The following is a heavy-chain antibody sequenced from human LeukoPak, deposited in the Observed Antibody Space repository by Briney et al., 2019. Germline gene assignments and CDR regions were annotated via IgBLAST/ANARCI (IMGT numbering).Heavy chain of an antibody. D-gene: IGHD3/OR15-3a*01. CDR1: GYTFTGYY. CDR3: ARDVSPGRTGSELDF. J-gene: IGHJ4*02. Sequence: ASVKVSCKASGYTFTGYYIYWVRQAPGQGLELMGYINPDSGGTNTAQKFQGRVTMTRDTSIRTVYLGLSSLRSDDTAVYYCARDVSPGRTGSELDFWGQGTLVTVSS. CDR2: INPDSGGT. V-gene: IGHV1-2*02.